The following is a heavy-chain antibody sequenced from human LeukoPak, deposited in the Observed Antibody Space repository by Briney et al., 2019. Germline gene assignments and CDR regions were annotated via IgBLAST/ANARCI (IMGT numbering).Heavy chain of an antibody. CDR1: GYTFTSYD. CDR3: ARGYDTYYYDSSGPTGAFDY. CDR2: MNPNSGNT. V-gene: IGHV1-8*01. Sequence: ASVKVSCKAPGYTFTSYDINWVRQATGQGLEWMGWMNPNSGNTGYAQKFQGRVTMTRNTSISTAYMELSSLRSEDTAVYYCARGYDTYYYDSSGPTGAFDYWGQGTLVTVSS. J-gene: IGHJ4*02. D-gene: IGHD3-22*01.